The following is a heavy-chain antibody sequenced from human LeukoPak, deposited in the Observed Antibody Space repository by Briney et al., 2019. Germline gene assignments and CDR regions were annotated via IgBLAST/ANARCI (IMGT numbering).Heavy chain of an antibody. D-gene: IGHD3-16*01. CDR3: AKVSPYHGGSFDP. CDR2: IWYDGSNK. J-gene: IGHJ5*02. Sequence: GRSLRLSCAASGFTFSSHGMHWVRQAPGKGLEGVAVIWYDGSNKYYADSVKGRFTISRDNSKNTLYLQMNSLRAEDTAVYYCAKVSPYHGGSFDPWGQGTLVTVSS. CDR1: GFTFSSHG. V-gene: IGHV3-33*06.